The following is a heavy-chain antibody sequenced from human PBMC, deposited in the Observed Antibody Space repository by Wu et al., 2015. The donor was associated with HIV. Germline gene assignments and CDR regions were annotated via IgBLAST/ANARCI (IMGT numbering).Heavy chain of an antibody. CDR1: GYTFTGYY. J-gene: IGHJ4*02. Sequence: QVQLVQSGAEVKKPGASVKVSCKASGYTFTGYYMHWVRQAPGQGLEWMGWINPNSGGTNYAQKFQGRVTMTRDTSISTAYMELSRLRSDDTAVYYXARDATVAGGWTSYLIPWGQGTRGHRLL. D-gene: IGHD6-19*01. V-gene: IGHV1-2*02. CDR2: INPNSGGT. CDR3: ARDATVAGGWTSYLIP.